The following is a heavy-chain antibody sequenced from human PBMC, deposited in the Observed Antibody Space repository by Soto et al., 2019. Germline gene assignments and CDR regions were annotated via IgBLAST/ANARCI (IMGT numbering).Heavy chain of an antibody. CDR2: ISSSSSYI. CDR3: ARDLNPRITMVRGVIFGNYMDG. V-gene: IGHV3-21*01. D-gene: IGHD3-10*01. J-gene: IGHJ6*03. CDR1: GFTFSSYS. Sequence: GGSLRLSCAASGFTFSSYSMNWVRQAPGKGLEWVSSISSSSSYIYYADSVKGRFTISRDNAKNSLYLQMNSLRAEDTAVYYCARDLNPRITMVRGVIFGNYMDGWGKGTTVTVSS.